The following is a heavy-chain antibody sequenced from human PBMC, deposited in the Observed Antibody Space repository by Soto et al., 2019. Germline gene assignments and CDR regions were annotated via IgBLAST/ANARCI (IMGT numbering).Heavy chain of an antibody. CDR3: ARDPLGYSYGLYYNYGMDV. V-gene: IGHV3-53*02. Sequence: EVQLVETGGGLIQPGGSLRLSCAVSGITVSSIYMTWVRQAPGKGLEWVSVIYSEGTTYYADSVKGRFTISRGNSKNTLYLQMNSLRAEDTAVYYCARDPLGYSYGLYYNYGMDVWGQGTTVTVSS. J-gene: IGHJ6*02. D-gene: IGHD5-18*01. CDR2: IYSEGTT. CDR1: GITVSSIY.